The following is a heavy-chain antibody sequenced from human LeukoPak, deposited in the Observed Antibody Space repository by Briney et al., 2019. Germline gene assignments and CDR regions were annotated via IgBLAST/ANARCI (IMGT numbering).Heavy chain of an antibody. CDR1: GGSFCGYY. CDR2: INHSGST. J-gene: IGHJ6*03. Sequence: SETLSLTCAVYGGSFCGYYWSWIRRPPGKGLEWIGDINHSGSTNYNPSLKSRVTISVDKSKNQFSLRLSSVTAADTAVYYCARELQVATTYYYYYYYMDVWGEGTTVTVSS. CDR3: ARELQVATTYYYYYYYMDV. D-gene: IGHD5-12*01. V-gene: IGHV4-34*01.